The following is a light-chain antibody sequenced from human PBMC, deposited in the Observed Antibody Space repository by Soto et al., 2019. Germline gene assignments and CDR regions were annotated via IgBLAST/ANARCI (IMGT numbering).Light chain of an antibody. V-gene: IGKV3-15*01. Sequence: EIVMTQSPATLSVSPGERATLSCRSSQTIRNNLAWYQQKPGQAPRLLIYVASTSATDIPARFSGSGSGTDFTLTISSLQSEDFAFYYCQQYNSWHLTFGGGTNVVIK. CDR2: VAS. J-gene: IGKJ4*01. CDR1: QTIRNN. CDR3: QQYNSWHLT.